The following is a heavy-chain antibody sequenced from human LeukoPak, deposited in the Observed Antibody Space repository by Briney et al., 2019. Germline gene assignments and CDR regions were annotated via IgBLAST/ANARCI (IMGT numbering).Heavy chain of an antibody. Sequence: SETLSLTCTVSGGSISSSSYYWGWIRQPPGKGLEWIGSIYYSGSTYYNPSLKSRVTISVDTSKNQFSLKLSSVTAADTAVYYCARDLGLWFGELSWDYFDYWGQGTLVTVSS. J-gene: IGHJ4*02. D-gene: IGHD3-10*01. CDR1: GGSISSSSYY. CDR2: IYYSGST. CDR3: ARDLGLWFGELSWDYFDY. V-gene: IGHV4-39*07.